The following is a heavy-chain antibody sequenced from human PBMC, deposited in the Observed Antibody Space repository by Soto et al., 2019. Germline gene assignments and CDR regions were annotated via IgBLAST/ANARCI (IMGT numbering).Heavy chain of an antibody. V-gene: IGHV3-66*01. CDR2: IYSAGSA. J-gene: IGHJ4*02. Sequence: EVQLVESGGGLVQPGGSLRLSCAASGFTVSTYHMSWVRQAPGKGLEWVSVIYSAGSADFADSVKVRFTISRYNSKNTLYLQMSSLRAEHTAVYYCARVPSSSYHYFDYWGQGTVVTVSS. CDR1: GFTVSTYH. CDR3: ARVPSSSYHYFDY. D-gene: IGHD6-13*01.